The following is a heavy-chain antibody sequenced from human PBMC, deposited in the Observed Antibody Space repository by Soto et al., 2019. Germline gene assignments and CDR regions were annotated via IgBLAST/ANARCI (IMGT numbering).Heavy chain of an antibody. D-gene: IGHD6-19*01. CDR1: GGSFSGYY. V-gene: IGHV4-34*01. CDR3: AKVHSSGWYAGY. CDR2: INHSGST. J-gene: IGHJ4*02. Sequence: SETLSLTCAVYGGSFSGYYWSWIRQPPGKGLEWIGEINHSGSTNYNPSLKSRVTISVDTSKNQFSLKLSSVTAADTAVYYSAKVHSSGWYAGYWGRGTLVTVSS.